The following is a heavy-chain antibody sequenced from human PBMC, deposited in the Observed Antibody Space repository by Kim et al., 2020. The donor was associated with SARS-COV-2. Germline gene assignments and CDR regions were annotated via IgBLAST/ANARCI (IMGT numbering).Heavy chain of an antibody. D-gene: IGHD3-22*01. CDR3: AKPMNDSSGYHYVEYFDY. V-gene: IGHV3-30*02. Sequence: VKGRFTISRDNSKNTLSLQMNSLTAEDTAVYYCAKPMNDSSGYHYVEYFDYWGQGTLVTVSS. J-gene: IGHJ4*02.